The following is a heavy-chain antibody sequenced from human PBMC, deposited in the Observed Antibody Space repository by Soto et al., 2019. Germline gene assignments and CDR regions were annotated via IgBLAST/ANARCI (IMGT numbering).Heavy chain of an antibody. CDR1: GYTFAYRY. J-gene: IGHJ6*03. V-gene: IGHV1-45*02. D-gene: IGHD2-15*01. Sequence: GASVKVSCKASGYTFAYRYLHWVRQAPEQALEWMGWITPFNGNTNYAQKFQDRVTITRDRSMSTAYMELSSLRSEDTAMYYCAHGPDCSGGSCSSYYYYYMDVWGKGTTVTVSS. CDR2: ITPFNGNT. CDR3: AHGPDCSGGSCSSYYYYYMDV.